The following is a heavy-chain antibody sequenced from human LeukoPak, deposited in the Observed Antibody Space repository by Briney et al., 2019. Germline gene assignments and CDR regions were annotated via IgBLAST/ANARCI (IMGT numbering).Heavy chain of an antibody. CDR3: AKDTAGLRLFYYGMDV. CDR2: ISYDGSNK. D-gene: IGHD5-12*01. CDR1: GFTFSSYG. V-gene: IGHV3-30*18. J-gene: IGHJ6*02. Sequence: GGSLRLSCAASGFTFSSYGMHWVRQAPGKGLEWVAVISYDGSNKYYADSVKGRFTISRDNSKNTLHLQMNSLRAEDTAVYYCAKDTAGLRLFYYGMDVWGQGTTVTVSS.